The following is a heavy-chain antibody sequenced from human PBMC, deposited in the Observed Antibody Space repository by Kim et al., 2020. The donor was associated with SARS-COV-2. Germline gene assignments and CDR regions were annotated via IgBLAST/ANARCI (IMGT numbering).Heavy chain of an antibody. D-gene: IGHD3-22*01. CDR3: ARGPYYYDSSGAFDI. V-gene: IGHV3-21*01. J-gene: IGHJ3*02. Sequence: DSVKGRFTISRDNAKTSLYLQMNSLRAEDTAVYYCARGPYYYDSSGAFDIWGQGTMVTVSS.